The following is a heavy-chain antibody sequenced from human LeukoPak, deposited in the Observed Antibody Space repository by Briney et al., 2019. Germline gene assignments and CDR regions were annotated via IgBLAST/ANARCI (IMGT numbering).Heavy chain of an antibody. CDR2: IRYDGSNK. CDR1: GFTFSSYG. J-gene: IGHJ4*02. CDR3: ADLGFGLLDY. D-gene: IGHD3-16*01. Sequence: GGSLRLSCAASGFTFSSYGMHWVRQAPGKGLEWVAFIRYDGSNKYYADPVKGRFTISRDNSKNTLYLQMNSLRAEDTAVYYCADLGFGLLDYWGQGTLVTVSS. V-gene: IGHV3-30*02.